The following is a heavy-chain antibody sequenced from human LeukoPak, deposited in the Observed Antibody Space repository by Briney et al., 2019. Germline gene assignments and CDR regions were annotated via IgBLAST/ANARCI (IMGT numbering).Heavy chain of an antibody. V-gene: IGHV3-21*01. CDR2: ISSSSSYT. Sequence: KTGGSLRLSCAASGFTFSSYSMNWVRQAPGKGLEWVSSISSSSSYTYYADSVKGRFTISRDNAKNSLYLQMNSLRAEDTAVYYCARARRSIAAAGTGTDPFDYWGQGTLVTVSS. CDR3: ARARRSIAAAGTGTDPFDY. D-gene: IGHD6-13*01. CDR1: GFTFSSYS. J-gene: IGHJ4*02.